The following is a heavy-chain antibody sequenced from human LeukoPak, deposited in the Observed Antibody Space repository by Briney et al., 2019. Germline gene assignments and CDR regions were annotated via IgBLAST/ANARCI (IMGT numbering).Heavy chain of an antibody. CDR2: ISSSGSTI. CDR1: GFTFSGYE. Sequence: GGSLRLSCAASGFTFSGYEMSWVRQAPGKGPEWVSYISSSGSTIYYADSVKGRFTISRDNAKNSLYLQMNSLRAEDTAVYYCAELGITMIGGVWGKGTTVTISS. J-gene: IGHJ6*04. CDR3: AELGITMIGGV. D-gene: IGHD3-10*02. V-gene: IGHV3-48*03.